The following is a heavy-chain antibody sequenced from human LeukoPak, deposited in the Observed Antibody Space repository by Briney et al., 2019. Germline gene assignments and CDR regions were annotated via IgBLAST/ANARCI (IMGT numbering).Heavy chain of an antibody. V-gene: IGHV4-61*01. D-gene: IGHD1-26*01. CDR2: IYYSGST. Sequence: ETLSLTCTVSGGSVSSGSYYWSWIRQPPGKGLEWIGYIYYSGSTNYNPSLKSRVTISVDTSKNQFSLKLSSVTAADTAVYYCARAVVVGPYFDYWGQGTLVTVSS. CDR1: GGSVSSGSYY. J-gene: IGHJ4*02. CDR3: ARAVVVGPYFDY.